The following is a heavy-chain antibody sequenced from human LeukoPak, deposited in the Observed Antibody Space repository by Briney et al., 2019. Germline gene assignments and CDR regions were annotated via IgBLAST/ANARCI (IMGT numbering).Heavy chain of an antibody. CDR3: ARNILGYCSSTSCYAPWFDP. CDR2: ISYDGSNR. D-gene: IGHD2-2*01. CDR1: GFTFSSYA. Sequence: PGGSLRLSCAASGFTFSSYAMHWVRQAPGKGLEWVAVISYDGSNRYYADSVKGRFTISRDNSKNTLYLQMNSLRAEDTAVYYCARNILGYCSSTSCYAPWFDPWGQGTLVTVSS. J-gene: IGHJ5*02. V-gene: IGHV3-30*04.